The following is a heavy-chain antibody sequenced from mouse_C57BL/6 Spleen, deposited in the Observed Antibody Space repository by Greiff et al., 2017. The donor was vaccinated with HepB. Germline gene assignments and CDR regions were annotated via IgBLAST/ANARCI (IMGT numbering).Heavy chain of an antibody. CDR1: GFNIKDYY. Sequence: VHVKQSGAELVKPGASVKLSCTASGFNIKDYYMHWVKQRTEQGLEWIGRIDPEDGETKYAPKFKGKATITADTSSNTAYLQLSSLTSEDTAVYYCAREGDDRRFDYWGQGTTLTVSS. CDR3: AREGDDRRFDY. J-gene: IGHJ2*01. D-gene: IGHD2-12*01. CDR2: IDPEDGET. V-gene: IGHV14-2*01.